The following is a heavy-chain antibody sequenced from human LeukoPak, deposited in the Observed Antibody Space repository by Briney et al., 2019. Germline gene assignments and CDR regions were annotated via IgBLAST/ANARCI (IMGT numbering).Heavy chain of an antibody. D-gene: IGHD6-19*01. CDR2: INHSGST. J-gene: IGHJ4*02. Sequence: SETLSLTCAVYGGSFSGYYWSWIRQPLGKGLEWIGEINHSGSTNYNPSLKSRVTISVDTSKNQFSLKLSSVTAADTAVYYCARSLSYSSGLDYWGQGTLVTVSS. CDR1: GGSFSGYY. CDR3: ARSLSYSSGLDY. V-gene: IGHV4-34*01.